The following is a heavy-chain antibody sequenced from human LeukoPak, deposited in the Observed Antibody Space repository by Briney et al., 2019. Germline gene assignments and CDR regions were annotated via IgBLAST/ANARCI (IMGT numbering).Heavy chain of an antibody. D-gene: IGHD6-13*01. CDR3: ASIAAAGTLVLAYFQH. J-gene: IGHJ1*01. V-gene: IGHV1-2*06. CDR1: GYTFTGYY. CDR2: INPNSGGT. Sequence: ASVKVSCKASGYTFTGYYMHWVRQAPEQGLEWMGRINPNSGGTNYAQKFQGRVTMTRETSISTAYMELSRLRSDDTAVYYCASIAAAGTLVLAYFQHWGQGTLVTVSS.